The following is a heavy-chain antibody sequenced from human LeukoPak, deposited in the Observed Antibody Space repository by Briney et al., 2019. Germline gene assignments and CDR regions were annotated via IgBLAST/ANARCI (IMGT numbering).Heavy chain of an antibody. J-gene: IGHJ4*02. Sequence: GESLKIYCKGSGYSFTSYWIGWVRQMPGKGLEWMGIIYPGDSDTRYSPSFQGQVTISADKSISTAYLQWSSLKASDTAMYYCARRRPLSYYYDSSGYYPGWFDYWGQGNLVTVSS. D-gene: IGHD3-22*01. CDR3: ARRRPLSYYYDSSGYYPGWFDY. CDR2: IYPGDSDT. V-gene: IGHV5-51*01. CDR1: GYSFTSYW.